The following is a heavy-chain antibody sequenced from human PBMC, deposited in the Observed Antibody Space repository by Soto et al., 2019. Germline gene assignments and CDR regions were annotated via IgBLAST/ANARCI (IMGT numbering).Heavy chain of an antibody. V-gene: IGHV4-34*01. CDR2: INHSGST. Sequence: PSETLSLTCAVYGGSFSGYYWSWIRQPPGKGLEWIGEINHSGSTNYNPSLKSRVTTSVDTSKNQFSLKLGSVTAADTAVYYCARGFPKYYYYYYMDVWGKGTTVTV. CDR3: ARGFPKYYYYYYMDV. CDR1: GGSFSGYY. J-gene: IGHJ6*03.